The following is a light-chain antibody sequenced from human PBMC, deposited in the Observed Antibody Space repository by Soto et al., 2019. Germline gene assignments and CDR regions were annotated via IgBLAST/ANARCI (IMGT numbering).Light chain of an antibody. CDR1: QSVSSY. CDR2: DAS. J-gene: IGKJ1*01. Sequence: IILTHAPGTLSLSPGDRATLSCRASQSVSSYLAWYQQKPGQAPRLLIYDASNRATGIPARFSGSGSGTDFTLTISSLEPEDFAVYYCQQRSNWPWTFGQGTKVDIK. CDR3: QQRSNWPWT. V-gene: IGKV3-11*01.